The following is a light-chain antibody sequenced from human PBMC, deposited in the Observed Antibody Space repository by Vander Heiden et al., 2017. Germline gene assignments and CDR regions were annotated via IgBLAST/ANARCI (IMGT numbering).Light chain of an antibody. CDR3: QQHNTFPWT. CDR2: KAS. J-gene: IGKJ1*01. CDR1: QNIHSW. V-gene: IGKV1-5*03. Sequence: DIQMTQSPSTLSADAGDRVTITCRASQNIHSWLAWYQQKPGKAPKLLIYKASNLESGVPSRFAGSGSETEFTLTISSLQPDDFATYYCQQHNTFPWTFGQGTRVKVK.